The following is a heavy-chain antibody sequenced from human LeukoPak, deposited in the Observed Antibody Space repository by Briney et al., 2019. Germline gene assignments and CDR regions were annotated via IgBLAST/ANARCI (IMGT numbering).Heavy chain of an antibody. CDR2: IRYDGSDK. V-gene: IGHV3-30*02. J-gene: IGHJ5*02. CDR3: ARDPLTGSYGVNWLDP. CDR1: GFTFSSYG. D-gene: IGHD1-26*01. Sequence: GGPLRLSCAASGFTFSSYGIHGVRQDPVKGLEWVAFIRYDGSDKYFADIVKGRFTISRDNSKNTVYLQMNSLRVEDTAIYYCARDPLTGSYGVNWLDPWGQGTLVTVSS.